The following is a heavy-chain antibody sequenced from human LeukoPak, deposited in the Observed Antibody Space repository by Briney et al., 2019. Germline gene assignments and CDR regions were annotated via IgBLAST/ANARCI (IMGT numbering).Heavy chain of an antibody. CDR1: GFTFSGSA. CDR2: IRYDGSNK. CDR3: AKDLPVAGTRPLDY. J-gene: IGHJ4*02. D-gene: IGHD6-19*01. V-gene: IGHV3-30*02. Sequence: PGGSLRLSCAASGFTFSGSALHWVRQAPGKGLEWVALIRYDGSNKYYADSVKGRFTISRDNSKNTLFLQMNSLRAEDTAVYYCAKDLPVAGTRPLDYWGQGTLVTVSS.